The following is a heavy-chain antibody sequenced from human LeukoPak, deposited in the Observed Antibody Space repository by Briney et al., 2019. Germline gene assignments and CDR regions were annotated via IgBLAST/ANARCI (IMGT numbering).Heavy chain of an antibody. CDR1: GYTFTGYY. Sequence: ASVKVSCKASGYTFTGYYLHWVRQAPGQGLEWMGWRHPNSGGTNDAQKFQGRVTMTRDTSSSTAYLDLSRLRSDDTAVYYCARVVVRDANNYKDYWGQGTLVTVSS. J-gene: IGHJ4*02. CDR3: ARVVVRDANNYKDY. CDR2: RHPNSGGT. V-gene: IGHV1-2*02. D-gene: IGHD5-24*01.